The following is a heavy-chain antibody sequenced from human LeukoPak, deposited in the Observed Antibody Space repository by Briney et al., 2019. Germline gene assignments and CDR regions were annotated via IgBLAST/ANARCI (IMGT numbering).Heavy chain of an antibody. V-gene: IGHV3-48*04. D-gene: IGHD3-22*01. Sequence: GGSLRLSCAASGFTFSNYRVNWVRQAPGKGLEWVSHISSSGSTTYYADSVKGRFTISRDNAKNSLYLQMNSLRAEDTAVYYCAREGSTTMIVVVITALDYWGQGTLVTVSS. CDR3: AREGSTTMIVVVITALDY. CDR1: GFTFSNYR. CDR2: ISSSGSTT. J-gene: IGHJ4*02.